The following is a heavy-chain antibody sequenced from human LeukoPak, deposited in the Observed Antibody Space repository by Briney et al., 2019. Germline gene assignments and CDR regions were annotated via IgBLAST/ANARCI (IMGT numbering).Heavy chain of an antibody. CDR2: VDYSGST. CDR1: GGSVSSGNYY. Sequence: SETLSLTCSVSGGSVSSGNYYWRWIRQPPGKGLEWIGHVDYSGSTRYNPSLRRRVTISLDTSKNKFSLKVMYLTAADTAVYFCARGIRTGYGYWGQGTLVTVSS. D-gene: IGHD5-12*01. J-gene: IGHJ4*02. V-gene: IGHV4-61*01. CDR3: ARGIRTGYGY.